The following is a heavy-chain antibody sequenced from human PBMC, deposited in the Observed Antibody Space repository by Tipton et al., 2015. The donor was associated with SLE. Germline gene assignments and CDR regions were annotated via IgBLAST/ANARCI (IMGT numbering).Heavy chain of an antibody. CDR2: MNPNSGNT. V-gene: IGHV1-8*01. CDR1: GYTFTSYD. D-gene: IGHD3-3*01. Sequence: QLVQSGAEVKKPGAAVKVSCKASGYTFTSYDINWVRQATGQGLEWMGWMNPNSGNTGYAQKFQGRVTITRNTSISTAYMELSSLEFEVTAVYHCARGRSWSVYFYYFDFWGQGTLVPVSS. J-gene: IGHJ4*02. CDR3: ARGRSWSVYFYYFDF.